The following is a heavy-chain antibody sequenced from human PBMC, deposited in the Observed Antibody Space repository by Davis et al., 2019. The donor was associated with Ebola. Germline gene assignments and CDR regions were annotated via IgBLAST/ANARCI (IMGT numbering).Heavy chain of an antibody. CDR3: VTTGFDY. Sequence: GESLKISCAASGFTFSSYGMHWVRQAPGKGLEWVAVISYDGSNKYYADSVKGRFTISRDNSKNKLYLQMNSLRAEDTAVYYPVTTGFDYWGQGTLVTVSS. D-gene: IGHD4-17*01. J-gene: IGHJ4*02. V-gene: IGHV3-30*03. CDR2: ISYDGSNK. CDR1: GFTFSSYG.